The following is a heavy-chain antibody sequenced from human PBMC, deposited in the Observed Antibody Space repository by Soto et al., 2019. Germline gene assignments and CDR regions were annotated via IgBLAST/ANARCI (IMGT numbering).Heavy chain of an antibody. CDR1: GYSFTIYW. CDR2: IDPSDSYT. D-gene: IGHD6-13*01. V-gene: IGHV5-10-1*01. CDR3: ARXVDSSSWSASAYYGMDV. Sequence: GESLKISCKGSGYSFTIYWISWVRQMPGKGLEWMGRIDPSDSYTNYSPSFQGHVTISADKSISTACLQWSSLKASDTAMYYCARXVDSSSWSASAYYGMDVWGQGTTVTVSS. J-gene: IGHJ6*02.